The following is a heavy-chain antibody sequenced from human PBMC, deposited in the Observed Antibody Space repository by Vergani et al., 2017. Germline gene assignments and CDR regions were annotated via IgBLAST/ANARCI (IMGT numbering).Heavy chain of an antibody. CDR3: ARGDYGILTGYRY. V-gene: IGHV1-46*03. CDR1: GYTFSNYY. J-gene: IGHJ4*02. D-gene: IGHD3-9*01. Sequence: QVQVVQSGAEVKKSGASVKVSCKTSGYTFSNYYMHWVRQAPGQGLEWMGIINPSGDHTNYEQKFQGRVTMTRDTSTSTVYMDLSSLRSEETAIYYCARGDYGILTGYRYWGQGTLVTVSA. CDR2: INPSGDHT.